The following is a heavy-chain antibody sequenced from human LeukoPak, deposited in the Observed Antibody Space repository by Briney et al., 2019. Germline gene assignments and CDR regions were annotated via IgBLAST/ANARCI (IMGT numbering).Heavy chain of an antibody. CDR2: ISGSGSGT. J-gene: IGHJ5*02. V-gene: IGHV3-23*01. Sequence: GGSLRLSCAASGLTFSNYAMSWVSQAPGKGLEWVSAISGSGSGTYYADSVKGRFTISRDNSKNTLYLQMNSLRADDTAVYFCAKDGSGSYPNWFDPWGQGTLVTVSS. CDR3: AKDGSGSYPNWFDP. CDR1: GLTFSNYA. D-gene: IGHD3-10*01.